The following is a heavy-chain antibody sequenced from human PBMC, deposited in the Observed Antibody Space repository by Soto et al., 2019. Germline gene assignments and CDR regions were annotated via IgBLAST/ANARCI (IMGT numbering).Heavy chain of an antibody. J-gene: IGHJ6*02. D-gene: IGHD3-10*01. V-gene: IGHV1-3*01. CDR1: GYTFSTYG. CDR3: ARGKGMEKNYFNNGMDI. Sequence: QVQVVQSGAEVKKPGASVRVSCKASGYTFSTYGMHWVRQAPGQSLEWMGWLNGGTGQTRYSQRFQDRVIITRDTSASTGYMEVRSLRSEDTAVYYCARGKGMEKNYFNNGMDIWGQGATVTVSS. CDR2: LNGGTGQT.